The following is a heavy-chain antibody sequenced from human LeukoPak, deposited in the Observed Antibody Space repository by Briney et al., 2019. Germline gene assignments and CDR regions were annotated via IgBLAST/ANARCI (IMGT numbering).Heavy chain of an antibody. CDR1: GLTVSSSY. Sequence: GGSLRLSCAASGLTVSSSYMSWVRQAPGKGLEWVSIIYNDGSTYYADSMKGRFTISRDNSKNTLYLQVNSLRAEDTAVYYCARDWWFGELFSFDYWGQGTLVTVSS. V-gene: IGHV3-53*01. CDR2: IYNDGST. J-gene: IGHJ4*02. CDR3: ARDWWFGELFSFDY. D-gene: IGHD3-10*01.